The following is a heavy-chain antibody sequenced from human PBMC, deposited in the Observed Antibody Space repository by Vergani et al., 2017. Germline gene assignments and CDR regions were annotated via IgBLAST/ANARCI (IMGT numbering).Heavy chain of an antibody. Sequence: QVQLQESGPGLVKPSETLSLTCAVSGYSISSGYYWGWIRQPPGRGLQCIGHIFQSGSPDYNASLKSRVNISLDKSKNHFSLSLSSVTAADTAVYYCVRRNNVVRETDYFDYWGQGILVTVSS. D-gene: IGHD3-10*01. J-gene: IGHJ4*02. CDR1: GYSISSGYY. V-gene: IGHV4-38-2*01. CDR3: VRRNNVVRETDYFDY. CDR2: IFQSGSP.